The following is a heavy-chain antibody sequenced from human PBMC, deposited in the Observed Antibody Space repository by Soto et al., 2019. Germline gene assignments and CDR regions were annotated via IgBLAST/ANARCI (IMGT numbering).Heavy chain of an antibody. CDR2: IYWDDDK. CDR1: GFALSSTRMA. Sequence: QITLKESGPPLVKPTQTLTLTCTFSGFALSSTRMAVCWIRQPPGKALEWLALIYWDDDKRYSPFLKSRLTITKDTSKNQVALTMSNMDDLDTARYYCAHIVVAGLGYYFDYWGQGTLVTVSS. J-gene: IGHJ4*02. V-gene: IGHV2-5*02. CDR3: AHIVVAGLGYYFDY. D-gene: IGHD6-19*01.